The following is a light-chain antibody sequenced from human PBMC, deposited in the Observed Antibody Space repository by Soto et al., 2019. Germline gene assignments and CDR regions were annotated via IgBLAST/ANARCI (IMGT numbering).Light chain of an antibody. V-gene: IGKV2-30*01. CDR1: QGLLYSDGNTY. CDR3: MQGTHRPIT. J-gene: IGKJ5*01. Sequence: DVVMTQSPLSLSVTLGRPASISCWSTQGLLYSDGNTYLNWFQQRPGQSPRRLIYKVSDRDSGVPDRFSGSGSGTDFTLKISRVEAEDVGMYYCMQGTHRPITFGQGTRLEIK. CDR2: KVS.